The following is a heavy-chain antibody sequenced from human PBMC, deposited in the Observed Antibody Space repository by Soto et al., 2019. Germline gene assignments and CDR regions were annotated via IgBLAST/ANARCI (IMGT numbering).Heavy chain of an antibody. CDR2: IYHSGSS. D-gene: IGHD4-17*01. Sequence: SGTLSLTCFVSCYSISSGYYWGWIRQPPGKGLEWIGNIYHSGSSYYNPSLKSRVTISVDTSKNQFSLKLSSVTAADTAVYYCARAFYRDYAAYYYGRDVRGQGTKVVVS. CDR3: ARAFYRDYAAYYYGRDV. V-gene: IGHV4-38-2*01. J-gene: IGHJ6*02. CDR1: CYSISSGYY.